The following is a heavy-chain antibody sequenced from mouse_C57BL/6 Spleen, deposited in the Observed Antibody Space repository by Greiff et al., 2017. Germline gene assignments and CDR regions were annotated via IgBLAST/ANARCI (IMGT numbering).Heavy chain of an antibody. CDR2: INPNNGGT. CDR3: ATYGYAYAMDY. D-gene: IGHD2-2*01. V-gene: IGHV1-26*01. CDR1: GYTFTDYY. J-gene: IGHJ4*01. Sequence: VQLKQSGPELVKPGASVKISCKASGYTFTDYYMNWVKQSHGKSLEWIGDINPNNGGTSYNQKFKGKATLTVDKSSSTAYMELRSLTSEDSAVYYCATYGYAYAMDYWGQGTSVTVSS.